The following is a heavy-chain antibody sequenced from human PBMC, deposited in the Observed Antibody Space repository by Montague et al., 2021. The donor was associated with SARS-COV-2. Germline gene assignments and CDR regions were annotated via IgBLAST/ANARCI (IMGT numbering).Heavy chain of an antibody. CDR1: GGSIGGTNYY. D-gene: IGHD3-10*01. CDR3: ARHPPHSPSGNYLVPGGFDI. Sequence: SETLSLTCTVSGGSIGGTNYYWDWLRPSPGKGLEWIGNIFQSGGXSYNPSLESRATISVDTSSNQFSLRLSSVTAADTAVYFCARHPPHSPSGNYLVPGGFDIWGPGTMVSVSS. CDR2: IFQSGGX. J-gene: IGHJ3*02. V-gene: IGHV4-39*01.